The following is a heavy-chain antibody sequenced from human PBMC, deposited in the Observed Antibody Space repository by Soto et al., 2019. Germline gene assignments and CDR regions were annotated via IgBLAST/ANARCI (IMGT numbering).Heavy chain of an antibody. CDR2: IYYSGST. CDR1: GGSISSGGYY. V-gene: IGHV4-31*03. D-gene: IGHD2-15*01. Sequence: SETLSLTCSVSGGSISSGGYYWSWIRQHPGKGLEWIGYIYYSGSTDYNPSLKSRVTISVDTSKNQFSLKLTSVTAADTAVYYCARVEAATSYTWFDPWGQGTLVTVSS. CDR3: ARVEAATSYTWFDP. J-gene: IGHJ5*02.